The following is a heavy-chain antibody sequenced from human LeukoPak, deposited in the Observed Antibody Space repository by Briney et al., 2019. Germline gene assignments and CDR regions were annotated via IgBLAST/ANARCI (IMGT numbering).Heavy chain of an antibody. CDR3: AGFEIGAAGKPF. V-gene: IGHV3-21*01. Sequence: PGGSLRLSCAASGFTFSSSWMHWVRQAPGKGLEWVSSISSSSSYIYYADSVKGRFTISRDNAKNSLYLQMNSLRAEDTAVYYCAGFEIGAAGKPFWGQGTMDTVSS. J-gene: IGHJ4*02. CDR2: ISSSSSYI. CDR1: GFTFSSSW. D-gene: IGHD6-13*01.